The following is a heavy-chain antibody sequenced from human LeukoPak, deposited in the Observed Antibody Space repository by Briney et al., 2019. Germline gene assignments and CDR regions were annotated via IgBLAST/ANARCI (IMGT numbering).Heavy chain of an antibody. D-gene: IGHD1-14*01. CDR1: GFTFNDYE. CDR2: ITSAGTTT. J-gene: IGHJ6*03. Sequence: GGSLRLSCAASGFTFNDYEMNWVRQAPGKGLEWISYITSAGTTTFYADSVRGRFIISRDNDKNSLYLQMNSVRAEDTAVYYCAREEQVFSYHMDVWGKGTTVTVSS. V-gene: IGHV3-48*03. CDR3: AREEQVFSYHMDV.